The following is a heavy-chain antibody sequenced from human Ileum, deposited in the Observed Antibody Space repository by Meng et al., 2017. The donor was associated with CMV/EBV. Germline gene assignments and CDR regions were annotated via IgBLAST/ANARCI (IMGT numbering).Heavy chain of an antibody. CDR2: IRYDGTNK. J-gene: IGHJ3*01. V-gene: IGHV3-30*02. Sequence: GGSLRLSCAASGFTFSDFDMHWVRQAPGKGLEWVAFIRYDGTNKYYADSMKGRSSISRDNSKNTVYLQMNSLRVEDTARYYCARDMGSHAFDVWGQGTLVTVSS. D-gene: IGHD1-26*01. CDR1: GFTFSDFD. CDR3: ARDMGSHAFDV.